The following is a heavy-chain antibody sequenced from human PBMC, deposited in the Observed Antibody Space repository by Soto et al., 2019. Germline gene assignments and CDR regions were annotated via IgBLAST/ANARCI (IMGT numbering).Heavy chain of an antibody. V-gene: IGHV1-3*01. Sequence: QVQLVQSGADVKKPGASVKVSCKASGYTFTSYAMHWVRQAPGQRLEWMGWINAGNGNTKYSQKFQGRVTITRDTSASTAYMELSSLRSEDTAVYYCARDLITMVRGIDPWGQGTLVTVSS. CDR3: ARDLITMVRGIDP. J-gene: IGHJ5*02. CDR2: INAGNGNT. D-gene: IGHD3-10*01. CDR1: GYTFTSYA.